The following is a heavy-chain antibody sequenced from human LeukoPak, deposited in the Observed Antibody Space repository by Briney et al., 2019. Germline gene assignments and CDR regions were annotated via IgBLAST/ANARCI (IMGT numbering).Heavy chain of an antibody. CDR3: AKDGYSSGWYEVS. D-gene: IGHD6-19*01. Sequence: GGSLRLSCAASGFTFSNYAMSWVRQAPGKGLEWVSAISGSGGDTYYADSVKGRFTIYRDNSKKTLYLPMNSLRAEDTAVYYCAKDGYSSGWYEVSWGQGTLVTVSS. CDR2: ISGSGGDT. V-gene: IGHV3-23*01. J-gene: IGHJ5*02. CDR1: GFTFSNYA.